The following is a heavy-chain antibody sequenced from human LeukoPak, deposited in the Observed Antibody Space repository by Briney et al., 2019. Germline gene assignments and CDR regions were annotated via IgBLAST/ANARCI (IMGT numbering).Heavy chain of an antibody. CDR3: ARGGLIGSGEAAAGNGGFDY. CDR1: GGTFSSYA. CDR2: IIPIFGTA. J-gene: IGHJ4*02. D-gene: IGHD6-13*01. Sequence: ASVKVSCKASGGTFSSYAISWVRQAPGQGLEWMGGIIPIFGTANYAQKFQGRVTMTRNTSISTAYMELSSLRSEDTAVYYCARGGLIGSGEAAAGNGGFDYWGQGTLVTVSS. V-gene: IGHV1-69*05.